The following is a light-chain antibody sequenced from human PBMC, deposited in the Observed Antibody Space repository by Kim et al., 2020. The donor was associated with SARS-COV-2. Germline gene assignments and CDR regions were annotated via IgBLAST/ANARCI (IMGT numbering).Light chain of an antibody. CDR1: QRVFHSPHDKYC. J-gene: IGKJ2*03. Sequence: ATYNCKSNQRVFHSPHDKYCLAWYQHKSVQPPKLLIYWASTRESGVPVRFSGSGSETDFTLTITSLQAEDVAVYFCHQYATFPYSFGQGTKLEI. CDR2: WAS. V-gene: IGKV4-1*01. CDR3: HQYATFPYS.